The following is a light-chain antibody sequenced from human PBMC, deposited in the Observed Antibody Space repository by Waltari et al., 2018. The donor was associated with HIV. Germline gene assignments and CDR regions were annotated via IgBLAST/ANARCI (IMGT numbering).Light chain of an antibody. Sequence: DLVMTQSPDSLAVSLGERATINCKSSQSVFSSSNYKNYLAWYQQKPGQPPKLLIYWASTRESGVPDRFSGSGSGTDFTLTISSLQAEDVAVYSCQQYYSTPMYTFGQGTKLEIK. CDR3: QQYYSTPMYT. J-gene: IGKJ2*01. V-gene: IGKV4-1*01. CDR1: QSVFSSSNYKNY. CDR2: WAS.